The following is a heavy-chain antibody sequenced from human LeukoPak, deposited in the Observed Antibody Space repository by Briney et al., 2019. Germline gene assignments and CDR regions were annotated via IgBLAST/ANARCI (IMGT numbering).Heavy chain of an antibody. D-gene: IGHD3-16*02. V-gene: IGHV4-59*08. CDR3: ARHEGELSLEVDY. Sequence: KPSETLSLTCTVSGGSISSYYWSWIRQPPGKGLEWIGYIYYSGSTNYNPSLKSRVTISVDTSKNQFSLKLSSVTAADTAVYYCARHEGELSLEVDYWGQGTLVTVSS. CDR2: IYYSGST. CDR1: GGSISSYY. J-gene: IGHJ4*02.